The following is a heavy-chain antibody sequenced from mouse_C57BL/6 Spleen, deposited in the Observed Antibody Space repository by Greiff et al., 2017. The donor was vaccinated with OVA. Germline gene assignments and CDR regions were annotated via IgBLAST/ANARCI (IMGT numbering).Heavy chain of an antibody. CDR1: GYAFSSSW. CDR2: IYPGDGDT. V-gene: IGHV1-82*01. J-gene: IGHJ4*01. D-gene: IGHD2-5*01. CDR3: ARAYSNPYYYAMDY. Sequence: VQLQESGPELVKPGASVKISCKASGYAFSSSWMNWVKQRPGKGLEWIGRIYPGDGDTNYNGKFKGKATLTADKSSSTAYMQLCSLTSEDSAVYFCARAYSNPYYYAMDYWGQGTSVTVSS.